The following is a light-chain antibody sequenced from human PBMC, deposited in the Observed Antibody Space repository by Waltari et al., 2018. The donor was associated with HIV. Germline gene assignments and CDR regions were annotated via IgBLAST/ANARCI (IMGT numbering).Light chain of an antibody. CDR3: ATWDNSLRAM. Sequence: QSVLTQPPSVSAAPGQKVTISCSGRHSNISNNFLSWYQHLPGTAPKLLIYENNRRPSRIPDRFSASKTGTSATLGITGLQTGDEAIYYCATWDNSLRAMFGGGTKLTVL. J-gene: IGLJ3*02. CDR2: ENN. V-gene: IGLV1-51*01. CDR1: HSNISNNF.